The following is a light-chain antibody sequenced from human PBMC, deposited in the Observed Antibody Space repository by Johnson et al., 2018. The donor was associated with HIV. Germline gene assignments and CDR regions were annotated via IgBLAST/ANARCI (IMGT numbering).Light chain of an antibody. V-gene: IGLV1-51*01. Sequence: QSVLTQPPSVSAAPGQKVTISCSGSSSNIGNNYVSWYQQLPGTAPKLLIYDNNKRPSGIPDRFSGSKSATSATRAITGLQTGEEADYYCGAWDSSLSASYVFGTGTKVTVL. CDR2: DNN. J-gene: IGLJ1*01. CDR1: SSNIGNNY. CDR3: GAWDSSLSASYV.